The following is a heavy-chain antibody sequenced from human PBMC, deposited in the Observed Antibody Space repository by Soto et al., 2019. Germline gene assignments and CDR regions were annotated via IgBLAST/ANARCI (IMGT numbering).Heavy chain of an antibody. Sequence: QLQLQESGPGLVKPSETLSLTCTVSGGSISSSSYYWGWIRQPPGKGLEWIGSIYYSGSTYYNPSLKSRVTISVDTSKIQFSLKLSSVTAADTAVYYCARRHSSSSGYWFDPWGQGTLVTVSS. D-gene: IGHD6-13*01. J-gene: IGHJ5*02. CDR2: IYYSGST. V-gene: IGHV4-39*01. CDR3: ARRHSSSSGYWFDP. CDR1: GGSISSSSYY.